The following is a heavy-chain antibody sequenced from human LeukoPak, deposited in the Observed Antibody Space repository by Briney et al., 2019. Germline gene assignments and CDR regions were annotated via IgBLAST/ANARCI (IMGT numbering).Heavy chain of an antibody. Sequence: SETLSLTCTVSGGSISSGGYYWSWIRQHPGKGLEWIGYIYYSGSTYYNPSLKSRVTISVDTSKNQFSLKLSSVTAADTAVYYCARDQWLVQGDYFDYWGQGTLVTVSS. V-gene: IGHV4-31*03. D-gene: IGHD6-19*01. CDR3: ARDQWLVQGDYFDY. CDR1: GGSISSGGYY. J-gene: IGHJ4*02. CDR2: IYYSGST.